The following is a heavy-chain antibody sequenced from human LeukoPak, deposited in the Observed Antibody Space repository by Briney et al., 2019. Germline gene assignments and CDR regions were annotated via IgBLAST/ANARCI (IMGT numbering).Heavy chain of an antibody. CDR2: LSSTSSDK. D-gene: IGHD5-12*01. J-gene: IGHJ4*02. CDR3: ARGGYSFDY. Sequence: GGSLRLSCAASGFSFSSYTMNWVRQAPGKGLEWVSSLSSTSSDKRYAESVTGRFTVSRDNAKNSLYLQMNSLRVEDTAVYYCARGGYSFDYLGQGTLVTVSS. V-gene: IGHV3-21*01. CDR1: GFSFSSYT.